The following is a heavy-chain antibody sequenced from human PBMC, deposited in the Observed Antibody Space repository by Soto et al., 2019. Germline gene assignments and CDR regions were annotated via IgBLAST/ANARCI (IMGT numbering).Heavy chain of an antibody. CDR2: ISYDGSNK. J-gene: IGHJ6*03. CDR3: AKKKGYCNGGSCYYMDV. D-gene: IGHD2-15*01. Sequence: GGSLRLSCAASGFTFSNYGMHWVSQAPGKGLEWVAGISYDGSNKFYADSVKGRFTISRDNSKDILYLQMNSLGVEDTALYYCAKKKGYCNGGSCYYMDVWGKGTTVTVSS. V-gene: IGHV3-30*18. CDR1: GFTFSNYG.